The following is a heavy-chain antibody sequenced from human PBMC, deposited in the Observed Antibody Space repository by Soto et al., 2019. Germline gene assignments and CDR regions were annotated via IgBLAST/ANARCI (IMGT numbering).Heavy chain of an antibody. D-gene: IGHD3-16*01. CDR2: VWANGINN. Sequence: GGSLRLSCAASGFMFTNYGMHWVRQAPGKGLEWVAVVWANGINNYYAAFVEGRFTISRDNSKNSLYLQMNSLRVEDTALYFCVRERGPFGAFDIWGQGTMVTVSS. J-gene: IGHJ3*02. CDR3: VRERGPFGAFDI. V-gene: IGHV3-33*01. CDR1: GFMFTNYG.